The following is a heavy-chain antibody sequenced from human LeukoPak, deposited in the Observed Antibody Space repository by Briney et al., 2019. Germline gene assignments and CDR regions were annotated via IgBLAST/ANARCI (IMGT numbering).Heavy chain of an antibody. J-gene: IGHJ4*02. V-gene: IGHV4-59*01. Sequence: SETLSLTCTVSGGSISSYYWSWIRQPPGKGLGWIGYIYYSGSTNYNPSLKSRVTISVDTSKKQFSLKLSSVTAADTAVYYCARGPPVAPYCSTTSCYALDYWGQGTLVTVSS. CDR2: IYYSGST. CDR3: ARGPPVAPYCSTTSCYALDY. CDR1: GGSISSYY. D-gene: IGHD2-2*01.